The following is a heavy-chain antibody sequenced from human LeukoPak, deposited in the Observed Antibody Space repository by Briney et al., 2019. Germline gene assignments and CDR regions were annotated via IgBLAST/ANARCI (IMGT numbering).Heavy chain of an antibody. V-gene: IGHV3-21*01. CDR2: ISSDSSYI. Sequence: GGSLRLSCAASGFTFSSYNMNWVRQAPGKGLEWVSSISSDSSYIYYADSVKGRLTISRDNAKNSLFLQMNSQRAEDTAVYYCARIRGYSYGYIDYWGQGTLVTVSS. D-gene: IGHD5-18*01. J-gene: IGHJ4*02. CDR3: ARIRGYSYGYIDY. CDR1: GFTFSSYN.